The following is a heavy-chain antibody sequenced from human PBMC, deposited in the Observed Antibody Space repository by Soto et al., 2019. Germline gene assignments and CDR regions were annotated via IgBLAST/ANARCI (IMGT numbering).Heavy chain of an antibody. V-gene: IGHV4-59*08. D-gene: IGHD6-19*01. CDR3: ARQGSSGWSLKGYFDY. CDR2: IYYSGST. J-gene: IGHJ4*02. Sequence: SETLSLTCPVSGGSISSYYWNWIRQPPGKGLEWIGYIYYSGSTNYNPSLKSRVTISVDTSKNQFSLKLSSVTAADTAVYYCARQGSSGWSLKGYFDYWRQGTLVTVSS. CDR1: GGSISSYY.